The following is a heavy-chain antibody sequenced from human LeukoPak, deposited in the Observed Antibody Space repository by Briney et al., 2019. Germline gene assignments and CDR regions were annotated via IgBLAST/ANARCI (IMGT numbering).Heavy chain of an antibody. D-gene: IGHD3-22*01. Sequence: GGSPRLSCAASGFAFSSYGMSWVRQAPGKGLEWVSGISGSGGTTHYADSVKGRFTTSRDNSKNTLFLQMNSLRAEDTAGFYCAKATSIGYSYFDYWGQGTLVTVSS. CDR2: ISGSGGTT. CDR1: GFAFSSYG. J-gene: IGHJ4*02. CDR3: AKATSIGYSYFDY. V-gene: IGHV3-23*01.